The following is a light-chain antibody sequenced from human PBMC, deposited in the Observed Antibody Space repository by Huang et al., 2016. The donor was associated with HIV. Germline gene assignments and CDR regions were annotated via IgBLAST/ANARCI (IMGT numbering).Light chain of an antibody. J-gene: IGKJ5*01. CDR1: QSLLHSNGYNY. V-gene: IGKV2-28*01. CDR2: LGS. CDR3: MRALQTPIT. Sequence: DIVMTQSPLSLPVTPGEPASISCRSSQSLLHSNGYNYLDWYLQKPGQSPQLLIYLGSNRASGVPDRFSGSGSDTDFTLKISRVEAEDVGVYYCMRALQTPITFGQGTRLEIK.